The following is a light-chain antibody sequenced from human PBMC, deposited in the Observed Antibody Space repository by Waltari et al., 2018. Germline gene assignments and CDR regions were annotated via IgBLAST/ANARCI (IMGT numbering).Light chain of an antibody. CDR3: SAWDDSLNGHVV. CDR1: ISNIGSNA. Sequence: QSLLTQPPSVSGTPGQRVIISCSGSISNIGSNAVSWYQKFPGTAPKVLIHSKDRRPAGVPDRFSSSKSGTSASLAISGLQSADEADYYCSAWDDSLNGHVVFGGGTKLTVL. CDR2: SKD. V-gene: IGLV1-44*01. J-gene: IGLJ2*01.